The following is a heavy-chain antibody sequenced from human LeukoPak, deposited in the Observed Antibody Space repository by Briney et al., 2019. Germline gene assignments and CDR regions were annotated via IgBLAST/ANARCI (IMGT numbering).Heavy chain of an antibody. Sequence: GGSLRLSCAASGFTFSAYAMNWVRQAPGKGLEWVSSIRGSDGSTYYADSVKGRFAISRDNSKNTLYLQMNSLRAEDPAVYYCAKDVFGDYGGLDYWGQGTLVTASS. CDR1: GFTFSAYA. CDR3: AKDVFGDYGGLDY. D-gene: IGHD4-23*01. J-gene: IGHJ4*02. CDR2: IRGSDGST. V-gene: IGHV3-23*01.